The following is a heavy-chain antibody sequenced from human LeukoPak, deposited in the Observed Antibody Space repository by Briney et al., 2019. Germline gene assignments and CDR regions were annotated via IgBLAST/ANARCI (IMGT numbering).Heavy chain of an antibody. CDR2: ISSSSSYI. CDR1: GFTFSSYS. J-gene: IGHJ3*02. D-gene: IGHD3-3*01. Sequence: GSLILSCAASGFTFSSYSMNWVRQAPGKGLAWVSSISSSSSYIYYADSVKGRFTISRDNAKNSLYLQMNSLRAEDTAVYYCARGGYDFWSGSGAFDIWGQGTMVTVSS. V-gene: IGHV3-21*01. CDR3: ARGGYDFWSGSGAFDI.